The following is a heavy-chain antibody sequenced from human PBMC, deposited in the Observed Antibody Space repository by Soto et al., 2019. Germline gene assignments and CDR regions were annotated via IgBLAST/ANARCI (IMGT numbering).Heavy chain of an antibody. CDR2: IYYSGST. J-gene: IGHJ5*02. CDR3: ARDRDSSSWYGWFDP. CDR1: GGSISSYY. Sequence: SETLSLTCTVSGGSISSYYWSWIRQPPGKGLEWIGCIYYSGSTNYNPSLKSRVTISVDTSKNQFSLKLSSVTAADTAVYYCARDRDSSSWYGWFDPWGQGTLVPVSS. V-gene: IGHV4-59*01. D-gene: IGHD6-13*01.